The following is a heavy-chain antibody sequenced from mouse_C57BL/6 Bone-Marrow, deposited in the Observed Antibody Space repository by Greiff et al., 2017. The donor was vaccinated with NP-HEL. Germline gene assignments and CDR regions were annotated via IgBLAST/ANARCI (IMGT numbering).Heavy chain of an antibody. D-gene: IGHD3-2*02. CDR2: INPNNGGT. J-gene: IGHJ3*01. Sequence: EVKLQQSGPELVKPGASVKISCKASGYTFTDYYMNWVKQSHGKSLEWIGDINPNNGGTSYNQKFKGKATLTVDKSSSTAYMELRSLTSEDSAVYYCARLGGQLRLRFAYWGQGTLVTVSA. CDR1: GYTFTDYY. CDR3: ARLGGQLRLRFAY. V-gene: IGHV1-26*01.